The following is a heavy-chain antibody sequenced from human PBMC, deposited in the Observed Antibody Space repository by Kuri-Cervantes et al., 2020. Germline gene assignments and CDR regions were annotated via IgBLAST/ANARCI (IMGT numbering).Heavy chain of an antibody. CDR1: GYSFTSYW. CDR3: ARGRPSGSSGWGDY. J-gene: IGHJ4*02. Sequence: GGSLRLSCKGSGYSFTSYWIGWVRQMPGKGLEWMGIIYPGDSDTRYSPSFQGQVTISADKSISTAYLQWSSLRDEDTAVYFCARGRPSGSSGWGDYWGQGTLVTVSS. D-gene: IGHD6-19*01. V-gene: IGHV5-51*01. CDR2: IYPGDSDT.